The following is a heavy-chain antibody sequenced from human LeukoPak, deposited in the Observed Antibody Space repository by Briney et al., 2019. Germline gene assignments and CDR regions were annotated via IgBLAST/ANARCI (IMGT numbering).Heavy chain of an antibody. CDR1: GYNFDTYW. J-gene: IGHJ5*02. CDR2: VYPDDSDT. CDR3: ARYGDYVWGSYRYTLLRNWFDP. V-gene: IGHV5-51*01. Sequence: GESLKISCKVSGYNFDTYWIGWVRPMPGKGLEGMGIVYPDDSDTRYNPSFQDHVTVSADKSISTAYLQWSSLKASDTAMYYCARYGDYVWGSYRYTLLRNWFDPWGQGTLVTVSS. D-gene: IGHD3-16*02.